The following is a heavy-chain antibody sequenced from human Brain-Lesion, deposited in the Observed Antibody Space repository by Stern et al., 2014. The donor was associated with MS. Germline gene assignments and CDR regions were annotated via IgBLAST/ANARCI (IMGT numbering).Heavy chain of an antibody. J-gene: IGHJ4*02. CDR2: IFPRDSNT. Sequence: MQLVESGAEVKKPGESLKISCEASGYLFDDYWIGWVRQMSGRGLELVAIIFPRDSNTRYSPSVQGQVTISADKSISPAYLQWSSLKASDTAMYYCARSPATPSGYDRFDYWGQGALVTVSS. CDR3: ARSPATPSGYDRFDY. D-gene: IGHD5-12*01. CDR1: GYLFDDYW. V-gene: IGHV5-51*03.